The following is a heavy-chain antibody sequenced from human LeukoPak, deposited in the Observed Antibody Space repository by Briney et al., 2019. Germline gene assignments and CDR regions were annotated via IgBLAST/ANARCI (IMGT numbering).Heavy chain of an antibody. Sequence: SETLSLTCAVSGDSIRSNYWSWIRQSPGKGLEWIGYIYHTGSTNYNPSLKSRVTMSIDLSKNQFSLRLNSVTAADTAVYYCATAPNVYYYDYWGQGTLVTVSS. CDR2: IYHTGST. CDR1: GDSIRSNY. V-gene: IGHV4-59*08. J-gene: IGHJ4*02. D-gene: IGHD2-8*01. CDR3: ATAPNVYYYDY.